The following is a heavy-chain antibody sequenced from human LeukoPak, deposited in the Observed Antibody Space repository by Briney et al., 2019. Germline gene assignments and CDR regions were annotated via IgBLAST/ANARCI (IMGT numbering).Heavy chain of an antibody. CDR3: ARDTWGRYGDYVGGGRAVNYYYYGMDV. CDR2: IYYSGST. J-gene: IGHJ6*02. CDR1: GGSISSSSYY. D-gene: IGHD4-17*01. Sequence: PSETLSLTCTVSGGSISSSSYYWGWIRQPPGKGLECIRSIYYSGSTYYNPSLKSRFTMSVNTSKNQFSPELISVTRAVTAVYYCARDTWGRYGDYVGGGRAVNYYYYGMDVWGQGTTVTVSS. V-gene: IGHV4-39*07.